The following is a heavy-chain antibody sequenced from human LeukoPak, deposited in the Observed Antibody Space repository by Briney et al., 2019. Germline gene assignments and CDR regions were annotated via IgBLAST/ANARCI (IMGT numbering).Heavy chain of an antibody. CDR3: ARDREGLSI. J-gene: IGHJ3*02. CDR2: ISSDGRSV. CDR1: GFSSSHDW. V-gene: IGHV3-74*01. Sequence: GESLRLSCAASGFSSSHDWMDWVRQTPGKGLVWVSRISSDGRSVTYADSVKGRFTTSRDNAKNTLYLQMNSLNAADTAVYYCARDREGLSIWGEGTLVLVSS.